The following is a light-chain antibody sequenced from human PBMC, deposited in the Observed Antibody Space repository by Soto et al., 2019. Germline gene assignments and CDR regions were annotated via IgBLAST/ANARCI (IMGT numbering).Light chain of an antibody. CDR2: DAS. Sequence: EIVLTQSPATLSLSPGNRATLSCRASQSVSGYLAWYQQKPGQAPMLLIYDASNRATGIPARFSGSGSGTDFTITITSLEPEDFADYYRRRRRNGHATFGGGTKVEI. J-gene: IGKJ4*01. CDR3: RRRRNGHAT. V-gene: IGKV3-11*01. CDR1: QSVSGY.